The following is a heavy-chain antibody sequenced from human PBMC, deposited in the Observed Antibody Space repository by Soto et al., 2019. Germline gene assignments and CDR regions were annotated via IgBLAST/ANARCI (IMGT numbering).Heavy chain of an antibody. V-gene: IGHV1-3*01. D-gene: IGHD3-10*01. CDR3: AAINYGSGSYYNSANFDY. CDR1: GYTFTSYA. Sequence: ASVKVSCKASGYTFTSYAMHWVRQAPGQRLEWMGWINAGNGNTKYSQKFQGRVTITRDTSASTAYMELSSLRSEDTAVYYCAAINYGSGSYYNSANFDYWGQGTLVTVSS. J-gene: IGHJ4*02. CDR2: INAGNGNT.